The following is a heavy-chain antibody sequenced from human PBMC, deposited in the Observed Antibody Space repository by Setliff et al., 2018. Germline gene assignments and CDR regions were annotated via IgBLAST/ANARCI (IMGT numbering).Heavy chain of an antibody. J-gene: IGHJ3*02. CDR3: ARSPANGGHDAFDI. CDR2: IKQDESEK. CDR1: GFTFTNYW. Sequence: PGGSLRLSCAASGFTFTNYWINWVRQAPGKGLEWVANIKQDESEKHYVGSVKSRFTISRDNARNSVYLQMNSLRAEDAAVYYCARSPANGGHDAFDIWGRGTMVTVSS. D-gene: IGHD6-25*01. V-gene: IGHV3-7*01.